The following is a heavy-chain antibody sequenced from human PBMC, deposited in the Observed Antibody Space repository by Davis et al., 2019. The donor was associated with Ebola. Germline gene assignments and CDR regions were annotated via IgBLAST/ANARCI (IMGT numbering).Heavy chain of an antibody. Sequence: GESLKISCAASGFTFSNYDMSWVRQVPGKGLEWVSTISASEGHTHYSDSVKGRFTISRDNSKDTLYLQMNSLRAEDTAVYYCARDWRDFWSAYYTSSAMDVWGQGTTVTVSS. D-gene: IGHD3-3*01. V-gene: IGHV3-23*01. CDR1: GFTFSNYD. CDR3: ARDWRDFWSAYYTSSAMDV. J-gene: IGHJ6*02. CDR2: ISASEGHT.